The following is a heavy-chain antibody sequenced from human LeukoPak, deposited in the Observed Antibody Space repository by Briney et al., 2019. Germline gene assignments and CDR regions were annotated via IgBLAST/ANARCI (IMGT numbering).Heavy chain of an antibody. Sequence: PSETLSLTCTVSDYSISSGYYWGWIRQPPGKELEWIGSIYHSGSTYYNPSLKSRVTISVDTSKNQFSLRLSSVTAAYKAVDYSAREREPYYYGSGSALDSWGQGTLVTVSS. V-gene: IGHV4-38-2*02. CDR3: AREREPYYYGSGSALDS. CDR1: DYSISSGYY. D-gene: IGHD3-10*01. CDR2: IYHSGST. J-gene: IGHJ4*02.